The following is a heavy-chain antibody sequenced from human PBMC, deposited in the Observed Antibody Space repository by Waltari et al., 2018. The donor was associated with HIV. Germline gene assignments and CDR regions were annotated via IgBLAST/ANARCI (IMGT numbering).Heavy chain of an antibody. D-gene: IGHD2-21*01. CDR1: GFTVSTYG. Sequence: QVQLVESGGGVVQPGRSLRLSCAASGFTVSTYGMHWVRRAPGKGREWVAVVWYDGSNPYYTGSVKGQFTVSRDNSKNAMYLQMYSLRAEDTAVDYCARDVQGYCGGERCFYGMDVWGQGTTVTVSS. V-gene: IGHV3-33*01. J-gene: IGHJ6*02. CDR2: VWYDGSNP. CDR3: ARDVQGYCGGERCFYGMDV.